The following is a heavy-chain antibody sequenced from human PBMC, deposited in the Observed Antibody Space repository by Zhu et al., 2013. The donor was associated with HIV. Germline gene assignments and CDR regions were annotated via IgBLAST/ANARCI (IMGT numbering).Heavy chain of an antibody. V-gene: IGHV1-2*02. J-gene: IGHJ3*02. CDR3: ASDLWGKAFDI. CDR1: GYTFNAYF. Sequence: QVQLVQSGTELKMPGASVKVSCNTSGYTFNAYFIHWVRQARGQGLEWVGWVNPNSGGTNYAQKFQGRVTMTRDASINTAHMELRRLRSDDTAVYFCASDLWGKAFDIWGQGTMVTVSS. CDR2: VNPNSGGT. D-gene: IGHD3-16*01.